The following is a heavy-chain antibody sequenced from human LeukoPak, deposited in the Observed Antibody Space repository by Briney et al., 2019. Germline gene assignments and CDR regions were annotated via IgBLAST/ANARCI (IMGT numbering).Heavy chain of an antibody. CDR2: IYSGGTT. J-gene: IGHJ4*02. CDR3: ARGGGAGTTKMYFDS. V-gene: IGHV3-53*01. Sequence: PGGSLRLSCAAPGSSVSGNYMSWVRQAPGRGLEWVSVIYSGGTTYYADSVKGRFTISRDNSKNTLYLQMNSLRVEDTAVYYCARGGGAGTTKMYFDSWGQGTLVTVSS. D-gene: IGHD1-1*01. CDR1: GSSVSGNY.